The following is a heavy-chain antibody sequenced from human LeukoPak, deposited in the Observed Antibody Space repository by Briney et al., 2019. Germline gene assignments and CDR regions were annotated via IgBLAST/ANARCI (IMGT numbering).Heavy chain of an antibody. D-gene: IGHD3-10*01. V-gene: IGHV3-53*01. CDR2: IYSGGST. J-gene: IGHJ3*02. CDR3: ARALDYYGSGSYYWGVPDALDI. CDR1: GFTVSSNY. Sequence: PGGSLRLSCAASGFTVSSNYMSWVRQAPGKGLEWVSVIYSGGSTYYADSVKGRFTISRDNSKNTLYLQMNSLRAEDTAVYYCARALDYYGSGSYYWGVPDALDIWGQGTMVTVSS.